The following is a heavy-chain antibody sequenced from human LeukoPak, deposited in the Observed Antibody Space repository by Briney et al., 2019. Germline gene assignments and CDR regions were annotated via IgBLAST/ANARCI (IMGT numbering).Heavy chain of an antibody. CDR3: AKVPKLPSISMIRGVRVPYYMDV. CDR2: IRYDGSNK. D-gene: IGHD3-10*01. J-gene: IGHJ6*03. Sequence: GWALRLSFAASGFTFISCVFHWVRQAPGKGLDGVAFIRYDGSNKYYADSVKGRFTISRDYYKNTLYLQMNSLRAEDTAVYYCAKVPKLPSISMIRGVRVPYYMDVWGKGTTVTISS. CDR1: GFTFISCV. V-gene: IGHV3-30*02.